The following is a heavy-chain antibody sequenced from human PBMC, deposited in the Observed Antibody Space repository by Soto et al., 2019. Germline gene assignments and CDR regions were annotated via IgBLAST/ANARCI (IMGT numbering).Heavy chain of an antibody. CDR2: INHSGST. CDR1: GGSFSGYY. V-gene: IGHV4-34*01. J-gene: IGHJ4*02. D-gene: IGHD2-2*02. CDR3: ARGRYCSSTSCYTLVDY. Sequence: SETLSLTCAVYGGSFSGYYWSWIRQPPGKGLEWIGEINHSGSTNYNPSLKSRVTISVDTSKNQFSLKLSSVTAADTAVYYCARGRYCSSTSCYTLVDYWGQGTLVTVYS.